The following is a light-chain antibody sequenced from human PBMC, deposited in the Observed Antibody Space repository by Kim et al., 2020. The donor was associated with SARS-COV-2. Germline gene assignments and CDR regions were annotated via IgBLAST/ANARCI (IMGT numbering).Light chain of an antibody. Sequence: GDRVTITCRASQSISIWLAWYQQKPGKAPNLLIYDASNLESGVPSRFIGSGSGTEFTLTISSLQPDDFATYYCQEYKSNSWTFGQGTKVDIK. CDR2: DAS. CDR3: QEYKSNSWT. V-gene: IGKV1-5*01. CDR1: QSISIW. J-gene: IGKJ1*01.